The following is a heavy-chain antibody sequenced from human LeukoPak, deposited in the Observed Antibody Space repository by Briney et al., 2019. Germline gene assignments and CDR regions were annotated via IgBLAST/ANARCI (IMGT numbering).Heavy chain of an antibody. CDR3: VVVVAATVFDY. V-gene: IGHV3-48*03. Sequence: GGSLGLSCAASGFTFSSYEMNWVRQAPGKGLDWVSYISSSGSTIYYADSVKGRFTISRDNAKNSLYLQMNSLRAEDTAVYYCVVVVAATVFDYWGQGTLVTVSS. CDR2: ISSSGSTI. D-gene: IGHD2-15*01. J-gene: IGHJ4*02. CDR1: GFTFSSYE.